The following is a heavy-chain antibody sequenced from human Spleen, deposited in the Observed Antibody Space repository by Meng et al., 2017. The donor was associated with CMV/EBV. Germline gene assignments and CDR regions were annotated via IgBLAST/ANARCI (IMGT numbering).Heavy chain of an antibody. CDR3: ARFYCSSTSCYFDY. J-gene: IGHJ4*02. CDR1: GYSISSAYY. V-gene: IGHV4-38-2*02. Sequence: ESLKISCTVSGYSISSAYYWGWIRQTPGKGLEWIGSISPSGNTYYNPSFKSRVTISVDTSKNRFSLKLASVTAADTAVYYCARFYCSSTSCYFDYWGQGTLVTVSS. CDR2: ISPSGNT. D-gene: IGHD2-2*01.